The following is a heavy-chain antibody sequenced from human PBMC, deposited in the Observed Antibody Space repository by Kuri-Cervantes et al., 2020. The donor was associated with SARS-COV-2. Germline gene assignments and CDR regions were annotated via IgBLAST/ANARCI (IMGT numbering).Heavy chain of an antibody. CDR1: GFTFSSYA. D-gene: IGHD1-26*01. J-gene: IGHJ4*02. CDR3: ASGGYLNLDY. V-gene: IGHV3-23*01. CDR2: ISGSGGST. Sequence: GESLKISCAASGFTFSSYAMSWVRQAPGQGLEWVSAISGSGGSTYYADSVKGRFTISRDNSKNSLYLQMNSLRDEDTAVYYCASGGYLNLDYWGQGTMVTVSS.